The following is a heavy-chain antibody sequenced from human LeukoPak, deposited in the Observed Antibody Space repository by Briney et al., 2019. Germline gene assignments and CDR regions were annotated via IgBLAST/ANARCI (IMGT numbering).Heavy chain of an antibody. J-gene: IGHJ4*02. D-gene: IGHD6-25*01. Sequence: SGGSLRLSCIASGFTFDDYAMHWVRQVPGKGLEWVSSVTWNSDGRYYADSVKGRFTISRDNAKNSLYLQMNSLTTEDTAFYFCAKDLSPGYPGMSYFENWGQGTLVTVSS. V-gene: IGHV3-9*01. CDR3: AKDLSPGYPGMSYFEN. CDR2: VTWNSDGR. CDR1: GFTFDDYA.